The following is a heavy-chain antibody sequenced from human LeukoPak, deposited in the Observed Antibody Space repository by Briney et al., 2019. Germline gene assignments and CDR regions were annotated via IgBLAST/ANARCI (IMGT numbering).Heavy chain of an antibody. Sequence: PSETLSLTCTVSGGSINSGNYYWNWIRQPAGKGLEWIGRIYTNGGIMYNPSLKSRVAISMDTSKNQFSLDLNSVAAADTAMHYCAREGAGYYWGQGTLVTVSS. J-gene: IGHJ4*02. CDR1: GGSINSGNYY. V-gene: IGHV4-61*02. D-gene: IGHD1-26*01. CDR2: IYTNGGI. CDR3: AREGAGYY.